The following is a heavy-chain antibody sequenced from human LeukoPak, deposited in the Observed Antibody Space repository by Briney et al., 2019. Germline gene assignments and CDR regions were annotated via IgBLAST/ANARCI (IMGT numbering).Heavy chain of an antibody. CDR2: ISGSGGST. Sequence: PGGSLRLSYAASGFTFSSYAMSWVRQAPGKGLEWVSAISGSGGSTYYADSVKGRFTISRDNSKNTLYLQMNSLRAEDTAVYYCAKDPTYSSSWPNWFDPWGQGTLVTVSS. J-gene: IGHJ5*02. V-gene: IGHV3-23*01. CDR1: GFTFSSYA. CDR3: AKDPTYSSSWPNWFDP. D-gene: IGHD6-13*01.